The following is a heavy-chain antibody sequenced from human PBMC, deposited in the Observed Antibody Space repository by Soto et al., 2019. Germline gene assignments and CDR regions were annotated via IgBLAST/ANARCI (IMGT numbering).Heavy chain of an antibody. D-gene: IGHD3-22*01. CDR1: GGSISSYY. V-gene: IGHV4-59*01. CDR3: ARYWRAYDSSGYSYNWFDP. Sequence: TLSLTCTVSGGSISSYYWSWIRQPPGKGLEWIGYIYYSGSTNYNPSLKSRVTISVDTSKNQFSLKLSSVTAADTAVYYCARYWRAYDSSGYSYNWFDPWGQGTLVTVSS. CDR2: IYYSGST. J-gene: IGHJ5*02.